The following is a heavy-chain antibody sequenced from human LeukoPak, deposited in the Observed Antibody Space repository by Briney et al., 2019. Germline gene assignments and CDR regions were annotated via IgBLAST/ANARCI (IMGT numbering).Heavy chain of an antibody. D-gene: IGHD4-17*01. J-gene: IGHJ3*01. CDR1: RFTFRTFA. CDR3: GRDPNGDYVGAFEF. CDR2: IGGSGSNP. Sequence: GGALRVSCVASRFTFRTFAMTWVPQAPGERLEWVSSIGGSGSNPNYADSVRGRFTTSRDNSKNTLYLQMNRLTAEDTAVYYCGRDPNGDYVGAFEFWGQGTLVSVS. V-gene: IGHV3-23*01.